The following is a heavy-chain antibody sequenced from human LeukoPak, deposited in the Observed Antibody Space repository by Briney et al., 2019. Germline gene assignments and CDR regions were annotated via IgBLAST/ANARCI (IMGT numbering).Heavy chain of an antibody. D-gene: IGHD3-9*01. CDR1: AFPFSSYA. Sequence: GGSLRLSCAASAFPFSSYAMHWDRQPPGKGLDWVAHISYDGSNKYYADSVKGRFTISRDNSKNTLYLEMNSLRAEDTAMYYCARGVTTGYLPYWGQGTLVTVSS. J-gene: IGHJ1*01. CDR3: ARGVTTGYLPY. CDR2: ISYDGSNK. V-gene: IGHV3-30-3*01.